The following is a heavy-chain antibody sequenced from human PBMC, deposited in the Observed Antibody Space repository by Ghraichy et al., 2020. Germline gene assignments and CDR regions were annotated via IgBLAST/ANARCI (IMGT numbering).Heavy chain of an antibody. V-gene: IGHV4-30-4*07. CDR2: TYNRGST. CDR3: ARDRSSFFDY. Sequence: TLSLTCTVSGVSIGTDGYSWSWIRQAPGRGLEWIGYTYNRGSTFYNPSLESRVTISVDTSRNQVSLKLGSVTAADTAVYYCARDRSSFFDYWGQGILVTVSS. CDR1: GVSIGTDGYS. J-gene: IGHJ4*02.